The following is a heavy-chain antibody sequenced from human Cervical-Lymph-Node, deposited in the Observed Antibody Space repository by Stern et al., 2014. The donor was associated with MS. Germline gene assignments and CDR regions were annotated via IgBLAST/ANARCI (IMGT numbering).Heavy chain of an antibody. V-gene: IGHV1-46*01. CDR1: GNTFTRYY. Sequence: QVQLVQSGAEVKKPGASVKGSCKASGNTFTRYYIHWARQAPGQGLAWMGIINPSAGSTSYAQKFQGRVTMTRDTSTSTVYMELSSLRSEDTAVYYCAREVAGHRLGMMDVWGQGTTVTVSS. CDR2: INPSAGST. J-gene: IGHJ6*02. D-gene: IGHD6-19*01. CDR3: AREVAGHRLGMMDV.